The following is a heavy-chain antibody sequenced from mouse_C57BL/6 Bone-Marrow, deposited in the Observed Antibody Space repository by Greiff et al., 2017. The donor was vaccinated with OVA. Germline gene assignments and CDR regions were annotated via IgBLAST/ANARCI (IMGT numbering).Heavy chain of an antibody. CDR3: ARRGDGYPMDY. Sequence: QVQLQQSGAELVRPGSSVKLSCKASGYTFTSYWMHWVKQRPIQGLEWIGNIDPSDSETHYNQKFKDKATLTVDKSSSTAYMQLSSLTSEDSAVYYCARRGDGYPMDYWGQGTSVTVSS. J-gene: IGHJ4*01. CDR2: IDPSDSET. V-gene: IGHV1-52*01. D-gene: IGHD2-3*01. CDR1: GYTFTSYW.